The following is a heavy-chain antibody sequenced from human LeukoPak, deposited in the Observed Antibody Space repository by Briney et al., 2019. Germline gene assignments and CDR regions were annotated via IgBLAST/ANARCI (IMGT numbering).Heavy chain of an antibody. Sequence: SETLSLTCTVSGGSVSSGSYYWSWIRQPPGKGLEWIGEINHSGSTNYNPSLKSRVTISVDTSKNQFSLKLSSVTAADTAVYYCATLAHPVVVVLTRDGMDVWGQGTTVTVSS. CDR2: INHSGST. CDR3: ATLAHPVVVVLTRDGMDV. J-gene: IGHJ6*02. CDR1: GGSVSSGSYY. V-gene: IGHV4-39*07. D-gene: IGHD2-15*01.